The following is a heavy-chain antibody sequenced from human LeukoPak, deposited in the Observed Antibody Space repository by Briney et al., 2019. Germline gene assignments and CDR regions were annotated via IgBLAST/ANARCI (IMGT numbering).Heavy chain of an antibody. CDR2: ISWDGGST. CDR1: GFTFDDYT. D-gene: IGHD3-22*01. Sequence: PGGSLRLSCAAPGFTFDDYTMHWVRQAPGKGLEWVSLISWDGGSTYYADSVTGRFTISRDNSKNSMYLQMNSLSTGDTALYYCAKDIGLAHYYYMDVWGKGTTVTVSS. CDR3: AKDIGLAHYYYMDV. J-gene: IGHJ6*03. V-gene: IGHV3-43*01.